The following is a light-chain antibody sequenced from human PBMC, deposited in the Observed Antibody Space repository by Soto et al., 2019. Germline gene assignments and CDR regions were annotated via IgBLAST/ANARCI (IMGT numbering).Light chain of an antibody. Sequence: ENVLTQSPGTLSLSPGDRATLSCRAGQSVTWDDVAWYQQKPSQDPSLLIYGASIRDTGVPDRFSGSGSGTDFTLTISRLEPEDFAAYYCQQYVRYPYTFGQGTNLEIK. V-gene: IGKV3-20*01. J-gene: IGKJ2*01. CDR2: GAS. CDR3: QQYVRYPYT. CDR1: QSVTWDD.